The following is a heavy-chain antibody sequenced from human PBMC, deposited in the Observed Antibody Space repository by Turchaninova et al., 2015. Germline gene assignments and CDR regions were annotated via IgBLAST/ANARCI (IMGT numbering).Heavy chain of an antibody. Sequence: QVQLQESGPGLVKPSETLSPTCSVSGASISNYYRSWSRQPPGKGLEWIGYIYSSGSTNYSPSLKSRVTISVDTSKNQFSLKLNSVTAADTAMYYCARDRSGSSTPRWSDALDIWGQGTMVTVSS. CDR2: IYSSGST. V-gene: IGHV4-59*01. CDR1: GASISNYY. CDR3: ARDRSGSSTPRWSDALDI. D-gene: IGHD1-26*01. J-gene: IGHJ3*02.